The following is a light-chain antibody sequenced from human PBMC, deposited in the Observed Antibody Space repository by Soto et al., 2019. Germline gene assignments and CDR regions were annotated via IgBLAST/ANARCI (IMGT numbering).Light chain of an antibody. Sequence: QSALTQPPSASGTPGQRVTISCSGSSSNIGSNYVYWYQQLPGTAPKLLIYRNDQRPSGVPDLFSGSKSGTSASLAISGLRSDDEADYYCAAWDDSLSGVVFGGGTKLTVL. J-gene: IGLJ3*02. CDR3: AAWDDSLSGVV. CDR1: SSNIGSNY. V-gene: IGLV1-47*01. CDR2: RND.